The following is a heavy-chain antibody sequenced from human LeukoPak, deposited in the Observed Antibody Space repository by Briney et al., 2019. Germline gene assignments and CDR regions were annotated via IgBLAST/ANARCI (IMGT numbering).Heavy chain of an antibody. Sequence: GGSLRLSCAASGFTFSSYAMHWVRQAPGKGLEWVAVISYDGSNKYYADSAKGRFTISRDNSKNTLYLQMNSLRSEDTAVYYCASSNWAFRHAFDIWGQGTMVTVSS. D-gene: IGHD7-27*01. V-gene: IGHV3-30*04. J-gene: IGHJ3*02. CDR2: ISYDGSNK. CDR1: GFTFSSYA. CDR3: ASSNWAFRHAFDI.